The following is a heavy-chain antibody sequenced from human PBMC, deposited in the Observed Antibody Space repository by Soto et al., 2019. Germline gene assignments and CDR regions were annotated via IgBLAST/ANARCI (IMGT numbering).Heavy chain of an antibody. CDR3: ARDGGVYASCPFDY. V-gene: IGHV1-69*12. Sequence: QVQLVQSGAEVKKPGSSVKVSCKASGGTFSNYAISWVRQAPGQGLEWMGGIIPIFGTADYAQKFQGRVTITADESTSTAYMELSSLRSEDTAVYYCARDGGVYASCPFDYWGQGTLVTVSS. D-gene: IGHD2-8*02. CDR2: IIPIFGTA. CDR1: GGTFSNYA. J-gene: IGHJ4*02.